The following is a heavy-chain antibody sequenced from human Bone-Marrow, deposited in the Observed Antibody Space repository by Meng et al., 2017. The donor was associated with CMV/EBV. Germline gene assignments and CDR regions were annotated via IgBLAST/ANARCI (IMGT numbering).Heavy chain of an antibody. CDR1: GGSISSYY. CDR2: IYYSGST. D-gene: IGHD6-13*01. Sequence: SETLSLTCTVSGGSISSYYWSWIRQPPGKGLEWIGHIYYSGSTNYNPSLKSRVTISVDTSKNQFSLKLSSVTAADTAVYYCARGGYSSSWDWVDPWGQGTLVTVPS. CDR3: ARGGYSSSWDWVDP. J-gene: IGHJ5*02. V-gene: IGHV4-59*01.